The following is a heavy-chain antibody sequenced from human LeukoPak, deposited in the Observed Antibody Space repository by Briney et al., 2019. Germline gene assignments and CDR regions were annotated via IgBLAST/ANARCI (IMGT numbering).Heavy chain of an antibody. CDR3: ARDNTVTKYYFDY. J-gene: IGHJ4*02. CDR1: GFTFSSYA. CDR2: ISYDGSNK. Sequence: GGSLRLSCAASGFTFSSYAMHWVRQAPGKGLEWVAAISYDGSNKYYADSVKGRFTISRDNSKNTLYLQMNSLRAEDTAVYYCARDNTVTKYYFDYWGQGTLVTVSS. D-gene: IGHD4-17*01. V-gene: IGHV3-30-3*01.